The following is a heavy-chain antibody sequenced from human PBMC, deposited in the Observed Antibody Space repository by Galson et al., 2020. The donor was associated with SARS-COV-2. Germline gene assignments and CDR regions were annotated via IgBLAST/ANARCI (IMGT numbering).Heavy chain of an antibody. V-gene: IGHV3-7*01. CDR3: AREEDDFWSGYDWIDP. D-gene: IGHD3-3*01. CDR1: GFTFSSYW. CDR2: IKQDGSEK. J-gene: IGHJ5*02. Sequence: GGSLRLSCAASGFTFSSYWMSWVRQAPGKGLEWVANIKQDGSEKYYVDSVKGRFTISRDNAKNSLYLQMNSLRAEDTAVYYCAREEDDFWSGYDWIDPWGQGTLVTVSS.